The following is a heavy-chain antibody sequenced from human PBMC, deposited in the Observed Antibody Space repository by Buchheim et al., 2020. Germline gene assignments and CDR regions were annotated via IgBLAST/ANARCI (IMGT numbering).Heavy chain of an antibody. J-gene: IGHJ4*02. CDR1: GFTFSSYA. V-gene: IGHV3-23*01. D-gene: IGHD6-13*01. Sequence: EVQLLESGGGLVQPGGSLRLSCAASGFTFSSYAMCWVRQAPGRGLEWVSPISGSGGTTYYADSVKGRFTIPRDNSKNTLYLQMNSLRAEDTAVYYCAKLSSSWYYFEYWGQGTL. CDR3: AKLSSSWYYFEY. CDR2: ISGSGGTT.